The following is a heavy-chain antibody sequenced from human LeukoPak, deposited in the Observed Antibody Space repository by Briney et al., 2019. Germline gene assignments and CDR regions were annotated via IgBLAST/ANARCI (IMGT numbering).Heavy chain of an antibody. V-gene: IGHV4-61*02. CDR1: GGSISSGSYY. J-gene: IGHJ6*03. CDR2: IYTSGST. Sequence: SETLSLTCTVSGGSISSGSYYWSWIRQPAGKGLEWIGRIYTSGSTNYNPSLKSRVTISVDTSKNQFSLKLSSVTAADTAVYYCARETGYSYGYDYYYYYMDVWGKGTTVTVSS. D-gene: IGHD5-18*01. CDR3: ARETGYSYGYDYYYYYMDV.